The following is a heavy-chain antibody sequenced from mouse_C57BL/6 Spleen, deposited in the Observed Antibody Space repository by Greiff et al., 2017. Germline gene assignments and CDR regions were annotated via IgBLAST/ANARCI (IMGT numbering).Heavy chain of an antibody. CDR3: ARTDGYYERAWFAY. CDR2: INPSNGGT. J-gene: IGHJ3*01. D-gene: IGHD2-3*01. V-gene: IGHV1-53*01. Sequence: VQLQQPGTELVKPGASVKLSCKASGYTFTSYWMHWVKQRPGQGLEWIGNINPSNGGTNYNEKFKSKATLTVDKSSSTAYMQLSSLQSEDSAVYYCARTDGYYERAWFAYWGQGTLVTVSA. CDR1: GYTFTSYW.